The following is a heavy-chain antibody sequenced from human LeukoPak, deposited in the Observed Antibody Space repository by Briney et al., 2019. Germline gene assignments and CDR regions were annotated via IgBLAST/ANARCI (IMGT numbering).Heavy chain of an antibody. J-gene: IGHJ6*02. V-gene: IGHV3-11*04. CDR1: GFTFSDYY. Sequence: PGGSLRLSCAASGFTFSDYYMSWIRQAPGKGLEWVSYISSSGSTIYYADSVKDRFTISRDNAKNSLYLQMNTLRAEDTAVYYCARGGYCSGDSCYYYYRMDVWGQGTTVTVSS. D-gene: IGHD2-15*01. CDR3: ARGGYCSGDSCYYYYRMDV. CDR2: ISSSGSTI.